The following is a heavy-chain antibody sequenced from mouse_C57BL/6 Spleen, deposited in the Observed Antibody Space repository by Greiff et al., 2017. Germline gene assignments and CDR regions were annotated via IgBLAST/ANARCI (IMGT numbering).Heavy chain of an antibody. V-gene: IGHV1-82*01. CDR1: GYAFSSSW. CDR2: IYPGDGDT. J-gene: IGHJ4*01. Sequence: VQLQQPGPELVKPGASVKISCKASGYAFSSSWMHWVKQRPGKGLEWIGRIYPGDGDTNYNGKFKGKATLTADKSSSPAYMQLSSRTSEDSAVYCCAREKDSSGYDAMDYWGQGTSVTVSS. CDR3: AREKDSSGYDAMDY. D-gene: IGHD3-2*02.